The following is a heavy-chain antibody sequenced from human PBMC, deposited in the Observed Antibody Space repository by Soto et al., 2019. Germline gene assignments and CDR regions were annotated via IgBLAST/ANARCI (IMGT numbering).Heavy chain of an antibody. CDR2: INAGNGNT. CDR3: ARNYRDNQPFDY. Sequence: QVQLVQSGAEVKKPGASVKVSCKASGYTFTSYAMHWVRQAPGQRLEWMGWINAGNGNTKYSQKFQGRVTITRDTSASTAYMELSSLRSEDTAVYYCARNYRDNQPFDYWGQGTLVTVSS. D-gene: IGHD1-26*01. CDR1: GYTFTSYA. J-gene: IGHJ4*02. V-gene: IGHV1-3*01.